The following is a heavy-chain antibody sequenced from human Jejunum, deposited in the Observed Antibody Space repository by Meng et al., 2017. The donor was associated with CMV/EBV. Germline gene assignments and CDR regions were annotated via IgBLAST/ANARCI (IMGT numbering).Heavy chain of an antibody. CDR2: ISADNSNI. CDR1: GFTFTPYA. D-gene: IGHD2-15*01. V-gene: IGHV3-23*01. CDR3: ANSAGSWAHNY. J-gene: IGHJ4*02. Sequence: VGSGFTFTPYAMSWVRQAPGKGPEWVSSISADNSNINYADSVKGRFTISRDNSKNTLYLQMASLRAEDTALYYCANSAGSWAHNYWGLGTRVTVSS.